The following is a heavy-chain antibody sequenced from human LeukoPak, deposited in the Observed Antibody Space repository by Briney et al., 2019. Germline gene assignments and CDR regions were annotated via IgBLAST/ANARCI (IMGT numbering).Heavy chain of an antibody. J-gene: IGHJ3*02. D-gene: IGHD6-6*01. CDR3: ASYSNIAARGAFDI. CDR1: GFTFSSYS. Sequence: GGSLRLSCAASGFTFSSYSMNWVRQAPGKGLEWVSSISSSSSYIYYADSVKGRFTISRDNAKNSLYLQMNSLRAEDTAVYYCASYSNIAARGAFDIWGQGTMVTVSS. CDR2: ISSSSSYI. V-gene: IGHV3-21*01.